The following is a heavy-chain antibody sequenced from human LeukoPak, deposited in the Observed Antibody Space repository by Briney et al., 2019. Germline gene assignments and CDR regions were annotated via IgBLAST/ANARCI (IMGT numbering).Heavy chain of an antibody. CDR3: ARGAGGYFDWFLL. Sequence: ASVKVSCKASGYTFTGYYMHWVRQAPGQGLEWMGWINPNNGGTNYAQKFQGRVTMTRDTSISTAYMELSRLRSDDTAVYYCARGAGGYFDWFLLWGQGTLVTVSS. CDR2: INPNNGGT. CDR1: GYTFTGYY. V-gene: IGHV1-2*02. D-gene: IGHD3-9*01. J-gene: IGHJ5*02.